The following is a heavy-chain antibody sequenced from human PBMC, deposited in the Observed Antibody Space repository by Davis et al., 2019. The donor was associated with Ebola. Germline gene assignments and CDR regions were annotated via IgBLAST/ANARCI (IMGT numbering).Heavy chain of an antibody. CDR2: INPNSGGT. CDR3: AAAPGHGKYYYYYGMDV. D-gene: IGHD6-25*01. CDR1: GYTFTGYY. J-gene: IGHJ6*02. Sequence: ASVKVSCKASGYTFTGYYMHWVRQAPGQGLEWMGWINPNSGGTNYAQKFQGRVTMTRDTSISTAYMELSRLRSDDTAVYYCAAAPGHGKYYYYYGMDVWGQGTTVTVSS. V-gene: IGHV1-2*02.